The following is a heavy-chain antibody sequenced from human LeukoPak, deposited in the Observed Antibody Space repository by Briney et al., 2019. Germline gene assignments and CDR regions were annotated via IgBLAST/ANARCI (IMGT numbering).Heavy chain of an antibody. D-gene: IGHD6-13*01. CDR1: GFTFSSYA. CDR2: ISGSGGST. CDR3: AKSRSGSSNWALRIFDN. Sequence: GGSLRLSCAASGFTFSSYAMTWVRQAPGKGLEWVSVISGSGGSTYYADSVKGRFTISRDNSKNTLYLQMNSLRAEDTAVYYCAKSRSGSSNWALRIFDNWGQGTLVSVSS. J-gene: IGHJ4*02. V-gene: IGHV3-23*01.